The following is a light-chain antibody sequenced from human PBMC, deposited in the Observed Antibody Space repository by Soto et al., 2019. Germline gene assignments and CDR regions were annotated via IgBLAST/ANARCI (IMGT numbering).Light chain of an antibody. Sequence: QSVLTQPASVSGSPGQSITISCTGTIRDVGSYDLVSWYQQHPGKAPKLMIYEGSKRPSGVSSRFSGSKSGNTASLTISGLQAEDEADYYCCAYAGSSTSWVFGGGTKLTVL. CDR1: IRDVGSYDL. CDR2: EGS. J-gene: IGLJ3*02. CDR3: CAYAGSSTSWV. V-gene: IGLV2-23*01.